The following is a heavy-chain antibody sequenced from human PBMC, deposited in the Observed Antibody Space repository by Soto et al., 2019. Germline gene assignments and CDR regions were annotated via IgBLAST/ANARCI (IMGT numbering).Heavy chain of an antibody. CDR1: GFTFSTYA. CDR2: ISGSGDTT. V-gene: IGHV3-23*01. CDR3: AKVKSWTYLDY. D-gene: IGHD3-16*02. Sequence: QPGGSLKLSCAASGFTFSTYAMSWARQAPGKGLEWVSAISGSGDTTYYADSVKGRFTISRDNSKSTLYLQMSSLRAEDTAVYYCAKVKSWTYLDYWGQGTLVTVSS. J-gene: IGHJ4*02.